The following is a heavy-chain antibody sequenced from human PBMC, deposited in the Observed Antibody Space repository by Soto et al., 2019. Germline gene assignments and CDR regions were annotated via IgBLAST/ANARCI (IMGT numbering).Heavy chain of an antibody. D-gene: IGHD3-10*01. CDR3: ARMRGDIRDMDV. CDR2: VSTSSIDI. CDR1: GFTFSSYT. J-gene: IGHJ6*03. Sequence: EVRLVASGGGLVKPGGSLRLSCAASGFTFSSYTMNWVRQPPGKGLEWVSSVSTSSIDIFYADSVKGRFTISRDNAKNSLYLQMNSLPAEDTAVYYCARMRGDIRDMDVWGKGTTVTVSS. V-gene: IGHV3-21*01.